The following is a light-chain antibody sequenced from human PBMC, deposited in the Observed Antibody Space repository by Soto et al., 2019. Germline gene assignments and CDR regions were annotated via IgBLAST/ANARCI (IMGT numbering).Light chain of an antibody. CDR1: SSNIGKSY. J-gene: IGLJ2*01. CDR2: SND. Sequence: QSVLTQPPSASGTPGQRGTISCSGSSSNIGKSYSNWYQVLPGTAPKLLGYSNDQRPSGVPDRFSGSKSGTSASLAITGLQSGDVADYYCSAWDDSRLGPGVFGGGTKLTVL. CDR3: SAWDDSRLGPGV. V-gene: IGLV1-44*01.